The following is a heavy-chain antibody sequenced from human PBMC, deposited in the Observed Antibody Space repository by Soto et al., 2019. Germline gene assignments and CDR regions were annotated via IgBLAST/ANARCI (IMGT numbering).Heavy chain of an antibody. CDR3: ARAYSSSSVSSEYYFDY. D-gene: IGHD6-6*01. CDR1: GGSISSSNW. CDR2: IYHSGST. Sequence: PATLSLTCAVSGGSISSSNWWSWVRQPPGKGLEWIGEIYHSGSTNYNPSLKSRVTISVDKSKNQFSLKLSSVTAADTAVYYCARAYSSSSVSSEYYFDYWGQGTLVTVSS. J-gene: IGHJ4*02. V-gene: IGHV4-4*03.